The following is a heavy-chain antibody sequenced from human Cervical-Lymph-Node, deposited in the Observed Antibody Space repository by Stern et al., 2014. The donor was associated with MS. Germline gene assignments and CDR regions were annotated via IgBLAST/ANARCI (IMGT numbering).Heavy chain of an antibody. CDR3: AKDQWRQRDFHYIWRTYRLFDMDV. CDR2: ITFGARNE. V-gene: IGHV3-30*18. Sequence: VQLVESGGGVVRPGGSVRLSCVASGFAFTNYGMHWVRQAPGKGLEWVALITFGARNEYYADSVEDRFTICRAFSKSTLYLQMNSLRAEDTAVYYCAKDQWRQRDFHYIWRTYRLFDMDVWGQGTTVTVSS. CDR1: GFAFTNYG. J-gene: IGHJ6*02. D-gene: IGHD3-16*02.